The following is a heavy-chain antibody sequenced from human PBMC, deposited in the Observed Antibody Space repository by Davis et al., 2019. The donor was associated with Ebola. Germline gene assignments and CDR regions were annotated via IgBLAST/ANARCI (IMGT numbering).Heavy chain of an antibody. J-gene: IGHJ4*02. CDR3: ARGYGGNRVGLNY. V-gene: IGHV4-59*12. D-gene: IGHD4-23*01. CDR1: GGSISSYY. CDR2: IYYSGST. Sequence: PSETLSLTCTVSGGSISSYYWSWIRQPPGKGLEWIGYIYYSGSTNYNPSLKSRVTISVDTSKNQFSLKLSSVTAADTAVYYCARGYGGNRVGLNYWGQGTLVTVSS.